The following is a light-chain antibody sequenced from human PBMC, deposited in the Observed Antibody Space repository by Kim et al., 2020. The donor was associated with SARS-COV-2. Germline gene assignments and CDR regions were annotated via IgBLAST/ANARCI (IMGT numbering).Light chain of an antibody. J-gene: IGLJ1*01. V-gene: IGLV1-44*01. CDR2: SND. Sequence: ELTQPPSTSGTPGQRVSISCSGSFSSIGSFPVNWYQQLPGTAPKLLIYSNDQRPSGVPDRFSGSKSGTSASLAISGLQSEDEAHYYCAAWDDSLNGYVFGRGTKVTVL. CDR3: AAWDDSLNGYV. CDR1: FSSIGSFP.